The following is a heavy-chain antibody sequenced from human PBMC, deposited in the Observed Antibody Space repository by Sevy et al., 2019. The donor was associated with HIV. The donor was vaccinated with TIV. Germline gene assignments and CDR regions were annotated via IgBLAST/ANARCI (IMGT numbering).Heavy chain of an antibody. Sequence: GGSLRLSCAASGFTFSSYWMSWVCQAPGKGLEWVANIKQDGSEKYYVDSVKGRFTISRDNAKNSLYLQMNSLRAEDTAVYYCAGTYYDFWSGYTDDAFDIWGQGTMVTVSS. J-gene: IGHJ3*02. D-gene: IGHD3-3*01. CDR1: GFTFSSYW. V-gene: IGHV3-7*03. CDR2: IKQDGSEK. CDR3: AGTYYDFWSGYTDDAFDI.